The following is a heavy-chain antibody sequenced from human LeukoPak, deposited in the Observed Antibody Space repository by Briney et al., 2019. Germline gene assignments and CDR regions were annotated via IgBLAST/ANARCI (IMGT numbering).Heavy chain of an antibody. V-gene: IGHV3-66*01. J-gene: IGHJ4*02. CDR3: ARGRRSLDYYGSGSYSYYFDY. Sequence: GGSLRLSCAASGFTVSSNYMSWVRQAPGKGLEWVSVIYSGGSTYYADSVKGRFTISRDNSKNTLYLQMNSLRAEDTAVYYCARGRRSLDYYGSGSYSYYFDYWGQGTLVTVSS. CDR1: GFTVSSNY. CDR2: IYSGGST. D-gene: IGHD3-10*01.